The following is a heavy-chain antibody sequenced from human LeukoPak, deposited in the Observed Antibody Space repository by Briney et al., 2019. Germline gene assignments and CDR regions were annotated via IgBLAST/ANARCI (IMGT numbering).Heavy chain of an antibody. D-gene: IGHD4-17*01. Sequence: GGSLRLSCAASGFTFSSYSMNWVRQAPGKGLERVSSISSSSSYIYYADSVKGRFTISRGNAKNSLYLQMNSLRAEDTAVYYCARGGYGDYPLRYYYYGMDVWGQGTTVTVSS. CDR2: ISSSSSYI. V-gene: IGHV3-21*01. CDR1: GFTFSSYS. CDR3: ARGGYGDYPLRYYYYGMDV. J-gene: IGHJ6*02.